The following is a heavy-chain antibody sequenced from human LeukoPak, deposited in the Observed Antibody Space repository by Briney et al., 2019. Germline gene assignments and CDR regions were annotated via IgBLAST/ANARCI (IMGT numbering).Heavy chain of an antibody. Sequence: SETLSLTCTVSGGSISSYYWSWIRQPPGKGLEWIGYIYYSGSTNYNPSLKSRVTISVDTSKNQFSLKLRSVTAADTAVYYCARQKGYSGYDPFDYWGQGTLVTVSS. J-gene: IGHJ4*02. D-gene: IGHD5-12*01. CDR3: ARQKGYSGYDPFDY. CDR2: IYYSGST. CDR1: GGSISSYY. V-gene: IGHV4-59*08.